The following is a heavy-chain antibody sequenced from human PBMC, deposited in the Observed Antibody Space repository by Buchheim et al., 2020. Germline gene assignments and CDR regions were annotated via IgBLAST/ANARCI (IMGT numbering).Heavy chain of an antibody. Sequence: VQPVESGGGVVQPGRSLRLSCAASGFTFSSYGMHWVRQAPGKGLEWVSYIRNSGDLIYYGDSVKGRFTISRDNAKNSLYLQMNSLRAEDTALYYCARDSSGDGGDFGYYFDYWGQGA. CDR3: ARDSSGDGGDFGYYFDY. CDR1: GFTFSSYG. CDR2: IRNSGDLI. V-gene: IGHV3-48*04. J-gene: IGHJ4*02. D-gene: IGHD2-21*02.